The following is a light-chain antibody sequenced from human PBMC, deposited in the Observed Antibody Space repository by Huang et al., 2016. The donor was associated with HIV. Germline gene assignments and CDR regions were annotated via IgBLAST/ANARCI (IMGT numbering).Light chain of an antibody. CDR2: LAS. J-gene: IGKJ2*01. CDR1: QRLLHSNGYNY. Sequence: DIVMTQSPLSLPVTPGEPASISCRSSQRLLHSNGYNYLDWYLQKPGQSPQLLIYLASNRASGVPDRFSGSGSGTDFTLKINRVEAEDVGVYDCRRALQTPMFTFGQGTKLEIK. V-gene: IGKV2-28*01. CDR3: RRALQTPMFT.